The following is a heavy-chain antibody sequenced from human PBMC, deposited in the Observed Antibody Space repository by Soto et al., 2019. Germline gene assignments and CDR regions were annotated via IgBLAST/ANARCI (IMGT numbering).Heavy chain of an antibody. CDR1: GGTFSRNA. CDR3: AQTLGLAVAGPGRFDL. CDR2: ITPMFGTA. D-gene: IGHD6-19*01. Sequence: QVQLVQSGAEVKKYGSSVKVSCKASGGTFSRNAISWVRQAPGQGLEGMGGITPMFGTANYAQRFQGRVTITADESTSTAYMQLSSLRSDDTAVYYCAQTLGLAVAGPGRFDLWGRGTLVTVSS. V-gene: IGHV1-69*12. J-gene: IGHJ2*01.